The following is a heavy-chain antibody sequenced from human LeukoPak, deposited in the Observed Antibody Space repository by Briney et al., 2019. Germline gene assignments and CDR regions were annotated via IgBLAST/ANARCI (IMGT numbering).Heavy chain of an antibody. CDR1: GYSISSGYC. V-gene: IGHV4-38-2*01. CDR2: IYHSGST. J-gene: IGHJ4*02. CDR3: ARVTMVRGPFDY. Sequence: SETLSPTCAVSGYSISSGYCWGWIRQPPGKGLEWIGSIYHSGSTYYNPSLKSRVTISVDTSKNQFSLKLSSVTAADTAVYYCARVTMVRGPFDYWGQGTLVTVSS. D-gene: IGHD3-10*01.